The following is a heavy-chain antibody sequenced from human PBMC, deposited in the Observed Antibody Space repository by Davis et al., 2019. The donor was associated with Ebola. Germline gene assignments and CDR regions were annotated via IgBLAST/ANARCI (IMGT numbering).Heavy chain of an antibody. J-gene: IGHJ4*02. Sequence: GGSLRLSCAASGFTFSSYWMSWVRQAPGKGLEWVGFIRSKAYGGTTEYAASVKGRFTISRDDSKSIAYLQMNSLKTEDTAVYYCTSTIFGVVIDDYWGQGTLVTVSS. V-gene: IGHV3-49*04. CDR1: GFTFSSYW. D-gene: IGHD3-3*01. CDR3: TSTIFGVVIDDY. CDR2: IRSKAYGGTT.